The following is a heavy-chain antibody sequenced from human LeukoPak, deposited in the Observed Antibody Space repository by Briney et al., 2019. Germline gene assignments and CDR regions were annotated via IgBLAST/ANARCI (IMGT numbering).Heavy chain of an antibody. J-gene: IGHJ6*03. CDR3: ARASAGSWEDLYYYYYYMDV. CDR1: GYTFTSYY. Sequence: GASVKVSCKASGYTFTSYYMHWVRQAPGQGLEWMGIINPSGGSTSYAQKFQGRVTMTRDMSTSTVYMELSSLRSEDTAVYYCARASAGSWEDLYYYYYYMDVWGKGTTVTVSS. V-gene: IGHV1-46*01. D-gene: IGHD6-13*01. CDR2: INPSGGST.